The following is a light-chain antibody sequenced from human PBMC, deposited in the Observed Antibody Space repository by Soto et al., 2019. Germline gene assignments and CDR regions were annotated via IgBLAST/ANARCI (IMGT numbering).Light chain of an antibody. V-gene: IGLV2-14*01. J-gene: IGLJ1*01. CDR3: SSYTSSTFYV. CDR2: EVT. Sequence: QSALTQPASVSGSPGQSITVSCTGTSSDVGGYNYVSWYQQHAGKAPKLMIYEVTNRPSGVSNRFSGSKSGNTASLTISGLQAEDEADYYCSSYTSSTFYVFGTGTKSPS. CDR1: SSDVGGYNY.